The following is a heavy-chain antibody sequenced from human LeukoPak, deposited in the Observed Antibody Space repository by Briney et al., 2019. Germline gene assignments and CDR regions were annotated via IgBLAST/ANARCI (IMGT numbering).Heavy chain of an antibody. Sequence: PSETLSLTCSVSVGPISSYYGSWIRQPPGKGLEWIGYIYYSGSTNYNPSLKSRVTISVDTSKNQFSLKLSSVTAADTAVYYCARLSAAAVDYWGQGTVVTVSS. CDR2: IYYSGST. V-gene: IGHV4-59*01. CDR1: VGPISSYY. D-gene: IGHD6-13*01. CDR3: ARLSAAAVDY. J-gene: IGHJ4*02.